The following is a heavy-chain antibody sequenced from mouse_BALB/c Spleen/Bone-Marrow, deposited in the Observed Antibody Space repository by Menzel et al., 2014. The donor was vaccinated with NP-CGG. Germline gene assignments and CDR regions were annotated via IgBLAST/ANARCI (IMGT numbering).Heavy chain of an antibody. CDR3: TTGAY. CDR1: GYTFTSYW. V-gene: IGHV1-69*02. J-gene: IGHJ3*01. CDR2: IYPSDSYT. Sequence: QVQLQQSGAELVRPGASVKLSCKASGYTFTSYWINWVKQRPGQGLEWIGNIYPSDSYTNYNQKFKDKATLTVDKSSSTAYMQLSSPTSEDSAVCYCTTGAYWGQGTLVTVSA. D-gene: IGHD4-1*01.